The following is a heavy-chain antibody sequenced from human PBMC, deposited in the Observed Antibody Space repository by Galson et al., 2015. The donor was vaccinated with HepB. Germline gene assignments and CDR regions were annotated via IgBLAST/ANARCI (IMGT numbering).Heavy chain of an antibody. CDR1: GGTFSSYA. D-gene: IGHD6-13*01. CDR2: IIPIFGTA. Sequence: SVKVSCKASGGTFSSYAISWVRQAPGQGLEWMGGIIPIFGTANYAQKFQGRVTITADKSTSTAYMELSSLRSEDTAVYYCAREAGYLYAFDIWGQGTMVTVSS. J-gene: IGHJ3*02. CDR3: AREAGYLYAFDI. V-gene: IGHV1-69*06.